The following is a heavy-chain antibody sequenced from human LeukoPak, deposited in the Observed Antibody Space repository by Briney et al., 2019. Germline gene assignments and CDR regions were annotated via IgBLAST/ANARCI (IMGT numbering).Heavy chain of an antibody. Sequence: SETLSLTCAVHGGSFSGYHWNWIRQSPEKGLEWIGEINDRGRTNYNPSLKSRVSLSVDTSRKEFSLKLSAVTAADTAVYYCARHLVGSSMDVWGKGTTVTVSS. J-gene: IGHJ6*03. CDR3: ARHLVGSSMDV. CDR2: INDRGRT. CDR1: GGSFSGYH. D-gene: IGHD3-10*01. V-gene: IGHV4-34*01.